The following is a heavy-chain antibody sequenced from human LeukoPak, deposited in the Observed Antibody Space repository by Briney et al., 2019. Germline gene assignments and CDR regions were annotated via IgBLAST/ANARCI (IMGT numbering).Heavy chain of an antibody. V-gene: IGHV1-69*04. J-gene: IGHJ6*02. CDR1: GYTFTSYD. CDR2: IIPILGIA. D-gene: IGHD5-24*01. Sequence: SVKVSCKASGYTFTSYDINWVRQAPGQGLEWMGRIIPILGIANYAQKFQGRVTITADKSTSTAYMELSSLRSEDTAVYYCARAMAPLDTFNYQYAMDVWGQGTMVTVSS. CDR3: ARAMAPLDTFNYQYAMDV.